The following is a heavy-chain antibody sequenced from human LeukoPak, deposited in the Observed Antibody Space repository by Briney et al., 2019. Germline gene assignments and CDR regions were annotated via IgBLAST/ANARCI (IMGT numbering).Heavy chain of an antibody. J-gene: IGHJ4*02. CDR3: ATRPGYRAFDY. Sequence: GGSLRLSCEASGFTFSSYYMIWVRQAPGKGLEWVSVISDSGGKTHYADSVKGRLTISRDNSKNTLYLQMNSLRLEDTSVYYCATRPGYRAFDYWGQGTLVTVSS. D-gene: IGHD1-1*01. CDR2: ISDSGGKT. CDR1: GFTFSSYY. V-gene: IGHV3-23*01.